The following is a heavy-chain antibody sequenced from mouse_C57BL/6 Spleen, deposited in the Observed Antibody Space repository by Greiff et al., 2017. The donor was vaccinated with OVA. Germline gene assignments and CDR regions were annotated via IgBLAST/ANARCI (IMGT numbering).Heavy chain of an antibody. CDR1: GYSITSGYY. Sequence: EVKVEESGPGLVKPSQSLSLTCSVTGYSITSGYYWNWIRQFPGNKLEWMGYISYDGSNNYNPSLKNRISITRDTSKNQFFLKLNSVTTEDTATYYCARGDYSVVSWYCDVGGTGTTVTVSS. V-gene: IGHV3-6*01. J-gene: IGHJ1*03. CDR2: ISYDGSN. CDR3: ARGDYSVVSWYCDV. D-gene: IGHD1-1*01.